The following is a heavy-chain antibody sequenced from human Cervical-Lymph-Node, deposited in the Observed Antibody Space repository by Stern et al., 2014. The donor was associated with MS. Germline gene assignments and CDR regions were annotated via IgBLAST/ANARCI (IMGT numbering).Heavy chain of an antibody. CDR1: GFTFSSYA. CDR3: AKDRDFWSGYPNYFDY. J-gene: IGHJ4*02. Sequence: EVQLLESGGGLVQPGGSLRLSCAASGFTFSSYAMSWVRQAPGKGLEWGSGISGSGGSTYYADSVNGRFTISRDNSKNTLYLQMNSLRAEDTAVYYCAKDRDFWSGYPNYFDYWGQGTLVTVSS. CDR2: ISGSGGST. V-gene: IGHV3-23*01. D-gene: IGHD3-3*01.